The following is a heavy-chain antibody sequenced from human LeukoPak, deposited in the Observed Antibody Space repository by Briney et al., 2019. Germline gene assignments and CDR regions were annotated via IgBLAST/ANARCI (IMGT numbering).Heavy chain of an antibody. J-gene: IGHJ3*02. CDR1: GFTFSSYG. V-gene: IGHV3-30*02. CDR2: IRFGGSYD. Sequence: GGSLRLSCVASGFTFSSYGMHWVRQAPGKGLEWVAFIRFGGSYDYYADSVKGRFTISRDDPKNTLYLQMNSLRAEDTAVYYCAKDRRDGYNYDAFDIWGQGTMVTVSS. CDR3: AKDRRDGYNYDAFDI. D-gene: IGHD5-24*01.